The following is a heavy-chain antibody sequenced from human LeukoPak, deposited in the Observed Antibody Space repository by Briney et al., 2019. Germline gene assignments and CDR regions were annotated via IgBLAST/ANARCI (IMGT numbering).Heavy chain of an antibody. Sequence: GGSLRLSCVASGFIVSSSDMSWVRQAPGKGLEWVSAISGSGGSTYYADSVKGRFTISRDNSKNTLYLQTNSLRAEDTAVYYCAKIGSTFDYWGQGTLVTVSS. D-gene: IGHD6-13*01. CDR2: ISGSGGST. J-gene: IGHJ4*02. CDR3: AKIGSTFDY. CDR1: GFIVSSSD. V-gene: IGHV3-23*01.